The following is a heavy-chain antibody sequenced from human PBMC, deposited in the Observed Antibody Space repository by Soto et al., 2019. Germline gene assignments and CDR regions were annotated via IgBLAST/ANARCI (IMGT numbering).Heavy chain of an antibody. D-gene: IGHD4-4*01. CDR1: GYSFANYW. Sequence: GESLKISCEASGYSFANYWIGWVRQMPGKGLEWMGIIYPGDSDTRYSPSFQGQVTISADKSISTAYLQMSSLKTDDTAVYYCSADLPGGYSNFFDYWGQGALVTVSS. CDR2: IYPGDSDT. J-gene: IGHJ4*02. V-gene: IGHV5-51*01. CDR3: SADLPGGYSNFFDY.